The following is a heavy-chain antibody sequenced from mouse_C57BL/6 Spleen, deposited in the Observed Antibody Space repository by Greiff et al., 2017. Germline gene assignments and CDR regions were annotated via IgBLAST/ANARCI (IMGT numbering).Heavy chain of an antibody. V-gene: IGHV7-3*01. CDR3: ARYEPTEYAMDY. J-gene: IGHJ4*01. CDR2: IRNKANGYTT. CDR1: GFTFTDYY. Sequence: EVQGVESGGGLVQPGGSLSLSCAASGFTFTDYYMSWVRQPPGKALEWLGFIRNKANGYTTEYSASVKGRFTISRDNSQSILYLQMNALRAEDSATYYCARYEPTEYAMDYWGQGTSVTVSS.